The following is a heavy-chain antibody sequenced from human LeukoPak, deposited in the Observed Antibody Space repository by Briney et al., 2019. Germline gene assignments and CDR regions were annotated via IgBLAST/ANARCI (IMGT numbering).Heavy chain of an antibody. D-gene: IGHD2-15*01. CDR1: GFTVSGNY. V-gene: IGHV3-53*01. CDR2: IYSGGST. CDR3: ASSRYCSGGSCYFDY. J-gene: IGHJ4*02. Sequence: AGSLRLSCAASGFTVSGNYMNWVRQAPGKGLERVSVIYSGGSTYYGDSVKGRFTISRDNSKNTLYLQMNSLRAEDTAVYYCASSRYCSGGSCYFDYWGQGTLVTVSS.